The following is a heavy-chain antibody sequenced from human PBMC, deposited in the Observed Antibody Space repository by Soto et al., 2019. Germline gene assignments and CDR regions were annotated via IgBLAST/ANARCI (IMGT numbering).Heavy chain of an antibody. J-gene: IGHJ5*02. CDR3: AIYPYYYGSGRYLFDP. D-gene: IGHD3-10*01. Sequence: SETLSLTCTVSGGSISSYYWSWIRQPAGKGLEWTGRIYTSGSTNYNPSLKSRVTMSVDTSKNQFSLKLRSVTAADTAVYYFAIYPYYYGSGRYLFDPWGQGTLVTVSS. CDR1: GGSISSYY. V-gene: IGHV4-4*07. CDR2: IYTSGST.